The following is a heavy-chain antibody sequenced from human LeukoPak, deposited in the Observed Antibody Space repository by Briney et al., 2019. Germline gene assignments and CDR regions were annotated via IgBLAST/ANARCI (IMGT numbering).Heavy chain of an antibody. CDR2: IYSGGST. Sequence: GGSLRLSCAASGFTVSSNYMSWVRQAPGKGLEWVSVIYSGGSTYYADSVKGRFTISRDNSKNTLYLQMNSLRAEDTAVYYCARERVGATPTGYWGQGTLVTVSS. D-gene: IGHD1-26*01. CDR3: ARERVGATPTGY. J-gene: IGHJ4*02. V-gene: IGHV3-53*01. CDR1: GFTVSSNY.